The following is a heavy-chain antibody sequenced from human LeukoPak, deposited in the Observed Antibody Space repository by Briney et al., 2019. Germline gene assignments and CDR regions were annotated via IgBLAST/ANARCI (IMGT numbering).Heavy chain of an antibody. Sequence: ASVKVSCKASGYSLTSYDVNWVRQATGQGLEWMGWMNPSNGNTGYAQKFQGRVTMTRNTSINTAYMELSSLTSEDTAVYYCTKGSNSGSYPDSWGQGTLVTVSS. V-gene: IGHV1-8*01. CDR2: MNPSNGNT. D-gene: IGHD3-10*01. CDR1: GYSLTSYD. CDR3: TKGSNSGSYPDS. J-gene: IGHJ4*02.